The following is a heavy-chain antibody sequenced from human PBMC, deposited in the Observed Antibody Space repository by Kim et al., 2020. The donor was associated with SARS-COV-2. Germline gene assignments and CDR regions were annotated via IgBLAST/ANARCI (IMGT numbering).Heavy chain of an antibody. CDR1: GFTFSASP. J-gene: IGHJ3*01. CDR2: IRSRLNSYAT. D-gene: IGHD3-3*02. V-gene: IGHV3-73*01. Sequence: GGSLRLSCVASGFTFSASPMHWVRQASGKGLEWVARIRSRLNSYATGDAASVRGRITISSDDTKKTAYLQMNSPKIEAAAYCYCTRIPGTTLAFLDAFDV. CDR3: TRIPGTTLAFLDAFDV.